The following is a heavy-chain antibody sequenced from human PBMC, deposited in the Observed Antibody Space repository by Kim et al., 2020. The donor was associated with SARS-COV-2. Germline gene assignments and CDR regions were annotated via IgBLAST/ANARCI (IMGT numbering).Heavy chain of an antibody. D-gene: IGHD1-26*01. Sequence: SETLSLTCTVSGGSISSSSYYWGWIRQPPGKGLEWIGSIYYSGSTYYNPSLKSRVTISVDTSKNQFSLKLSSVTAADTAVYYCARRVLGSYYSYYYYGMDVWGQGTTVTVSS. CDR2: IYYSGST. CDR3: ARRVLGSYYSYYYYGMDV. V-gene: IGHV4-39*01. CDR1: GGSISSSSYY. J-gene: IGHJ6*02.